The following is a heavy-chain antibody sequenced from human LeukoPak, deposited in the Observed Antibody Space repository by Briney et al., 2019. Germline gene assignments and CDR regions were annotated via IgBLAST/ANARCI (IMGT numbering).Heavy chain of an antibody. CDR2: TNPNSGNT. J-gene: IGHJ4*02. CDR3: ARGASVYYDFWSGYPKRGAYFDY. D-gene: IGHD3-3*01. Sequence: ASVKVSCKASGYTFTSYDINWVRQATGQGLEWMGWTNPNSGNTGYAQKFQGRVTMTRNTSISTAYMELSSLRSEDTAVYYCARGASVYYDFWSGYPKRGAYFDYWGQGTLVTVSS. V-gene: IGHV1-8*01. CDR1: GYTFTSYD.